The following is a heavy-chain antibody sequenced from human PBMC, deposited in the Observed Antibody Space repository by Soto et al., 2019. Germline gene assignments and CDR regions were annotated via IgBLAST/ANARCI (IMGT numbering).Heavy chain of an antibody. CDR1: GFTFSSYS. J-gene: IGHJ4*02. V-gene: IGHV3-30-3*01. Sequence: PGGSLRLSCAASGFTFSSYSIHWVRQAPGKGLEWVALISDDGNNKYYADSVKGRFTISRDNSRNTLYLQMNSLRAEDTAVYYCARDHYVWGSYPNAFEYWGQGTLVTVSS. D-gene: IGHD3-16*02. CDR2: ISDDGNNK. CDR3: ARDHYVWGSYPNAFEY.